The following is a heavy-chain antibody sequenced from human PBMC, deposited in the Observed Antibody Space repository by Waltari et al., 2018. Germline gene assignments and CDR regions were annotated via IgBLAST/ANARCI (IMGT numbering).Heavy chain of an antibody. D-gene: IGHD1-26*01. V-gene: IGHV3-23*04. CDR1: GVTFANYG. CDR3: AKSSGSYYEVFDR. CDR2: ISGSGGTT. J-gene: IGHJ4*02. Sequence: EVRLVESGGGLVQRGGSLRLSCAASGVTFANYGMSWVRQAPGKGIECGSSISGSGGTTYYADSVKGRFTMSKDFSKNTLFLQMNSVRVDDTADYYCAKSSGSYYEVFDRWGRGTLVTVSS.